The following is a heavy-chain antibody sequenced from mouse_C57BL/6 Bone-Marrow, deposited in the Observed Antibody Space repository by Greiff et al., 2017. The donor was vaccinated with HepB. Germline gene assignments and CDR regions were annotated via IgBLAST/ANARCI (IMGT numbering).Heavy chain of an antibody. D-gene: IGHD1-1*01. J-gene: IGHJ1*03. CDR1: GFNIKNTY. V-gene: IGHV14-3*01. CDR3: ARDYGSSYWYFDV. CDR2: IDPANGNT. Sequence: EVKLQESVAELVRPGASVKLSCTASGFNIKNTYMHWVKQRPEQGLEWIGRIDPANGNTKYAPKFQGKATITADTSSNTAYLQLSSLTSEDTAIYYCARDYGSSYWYFDVWGTGTTVTVSS.